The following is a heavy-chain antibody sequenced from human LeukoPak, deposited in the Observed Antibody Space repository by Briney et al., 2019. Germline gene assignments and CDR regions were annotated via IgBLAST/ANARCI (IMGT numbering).Heavy chain of an antibody. D-gene: IGHD6-13*01. CDR1: GYTLTELS. Sequence: GASVKVSCKVSGYTLTELSMHWVRQAPGKGLEWMGGFDPEDGETIYAQKFQGRVTMTEDTSTDTAYMELRSLRSDDTAVYYCARPKYSSSWYVPPDFDYWGQGTLVTVSS. CDR2: FDPEDGET. CDR3: ARPKYSSSWYVPPDFDY. J-gene: IGHJ4*02. V-gene: IGHV1-24*01.